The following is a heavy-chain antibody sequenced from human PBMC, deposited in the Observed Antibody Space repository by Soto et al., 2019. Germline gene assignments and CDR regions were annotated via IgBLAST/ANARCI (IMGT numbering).Heavy chain of an antibody. CDR1: GFTFSSYR. CDR2: IKQDGSEK. J-gene: IGHJ4*02. D-gene: IGHD2-15*01. V-gene: IGHV3-7*01. CDR3: ARDHCSGGSCFSY. Sequence: GSLRLSCAASGFTFSSYRMSWVRQAPGKGLEWVANIKQDGSEKYYVDSVKGRFTISRDNAKNSLYLQMNSLRAEDTAVYYCARDHCSGGSCFSYWGQGTLVTVSS.